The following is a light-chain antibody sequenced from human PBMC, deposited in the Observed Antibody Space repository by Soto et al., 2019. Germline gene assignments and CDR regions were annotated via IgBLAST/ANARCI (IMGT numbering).Light chain of an antibody. CDR2: GAS. Sequence: IQLTQSPSSLSASVGDRVTITCRARQGISSYLAWYQQKPGKAPKLLIYGASTLQSRVPSRFTGSGSVTDLTLTISSLQAEAFATYYSQQPNSYPHTFGGGTKVDIK. CDR1: QGISSY. CDR3: QQPNSYPHT. V-gene: IGKV1-9*01. J-gene: IGKJ4*01.